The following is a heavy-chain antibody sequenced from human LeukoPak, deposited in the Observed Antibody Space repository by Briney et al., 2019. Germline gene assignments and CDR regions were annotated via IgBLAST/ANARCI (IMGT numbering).Heavy chain of an antibody. CDR3: ARTGAANGTYGRNYFGY. J-gene: IGHJ4*02. Sequence: GESLKISCKGSGYSFTSYWIGWVRQMPGKGLEWMGVIYPGDSDTRYSPAFQGQVTISADKSISTAYLQWSSLKASDTAMYYCARTGAANGTYGRNYFGYWGQGTLVTVSS. V-gene: IGHV5-51*01. CDR2: IYPGDSDT. CDR1: GYSFTSYW. D-gene: IGHD6-13*01.